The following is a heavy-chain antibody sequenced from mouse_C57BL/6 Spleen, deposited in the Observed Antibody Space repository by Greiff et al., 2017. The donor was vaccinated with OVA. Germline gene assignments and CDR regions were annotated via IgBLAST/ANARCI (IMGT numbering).Heavy chain of an antibody. CDR1: GYSFTGYF. Sequence: EVQLQQSGPELVKPGDSVKISCKASGYSFTGYFMNWVMQSHGKSLEWIGRINPYNGDTFYNQKFKGKATLTVDKSSRTAHRELRSLTSEDSAVYYCARGHYYGSSYSSYCYFDVWGTGTTVTVSS. CDR3: ARGHYYGSSYSSYCYFDV. D-gene: IGHD1-1*01. CDR2: INPYNGDT. J-gene: IGHJ1*03. V-gene: IGHV1-20*01.